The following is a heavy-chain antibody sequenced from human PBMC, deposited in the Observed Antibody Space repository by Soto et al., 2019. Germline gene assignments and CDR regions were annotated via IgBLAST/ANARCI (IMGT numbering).Heavy chain of an antibody. V-gene: IGHV1-46*01. CDR3: ARPYYDFWSGRPEDALDV. D-gene: IGHD3-3*01. CDR1: GYTFIRYY. Sequence: ASVNVSCKASGYTFIRYYIHWVRQAPGQGLEWMGIMNPSGGSTSYAQKFQGRVTMTRDTSTSTVYMELSSLGSDDTAVYYCARPYYDFWSGRPEDALDVWGQGTTVTGSS. J-gene: IGHJ6*02. CDR2: MNPSGGST.